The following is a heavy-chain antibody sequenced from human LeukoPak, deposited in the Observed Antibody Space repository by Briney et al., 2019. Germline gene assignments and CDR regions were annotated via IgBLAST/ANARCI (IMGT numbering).Heavy chain of an antibody. CDR3: ARVPGDYGGNSHFDY. D-gene: IGHD4-23*01. CDR2: IYTGGNI. Sequence: PGGSLRLSCAASGFTASNNYMSWVRQAPGKGLEWVSVIYTGGNIYYTDSVKGRFTISRDNSKNTLYLQMNSLRAEDTAVYYCARVPGDYGGNSHFDYWGQGTLVTVSS. CDR1: GFTASNNY. V-gene: IGHV3-53*01. J-gene: IGHJ4*02.